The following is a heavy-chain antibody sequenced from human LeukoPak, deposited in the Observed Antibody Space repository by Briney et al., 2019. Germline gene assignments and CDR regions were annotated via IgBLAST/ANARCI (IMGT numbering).Heavy chain of an antibody. CDR3: ARAHPRVPAAKLADY. Sequence: ASVKVSCKASGYTLDSYGISWVRQAPGQGLEYMGWISAYNGNTNCAQRLQGRVTLTTDTSTNTAYMDLRSLKSDDTAVYYCARAHPRVPAAKLADYWGQGTLVTVSS. CDR2: ISAYNGNT. D-gene: IGHD2-2*01. V-gene: IGHV1-18*01. J-gene: IGHJ4*02. CDR1: GYTLDSYG.